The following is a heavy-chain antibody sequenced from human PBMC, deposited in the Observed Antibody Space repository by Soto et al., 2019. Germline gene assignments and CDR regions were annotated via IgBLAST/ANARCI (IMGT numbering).Heavy chain of an antibody. CDR3: AKPIGTGRWLDFDS. Sequence: GGSLRLSCAASGFTFDTYAMGWVRQASGKGLEWVAGISGSGDTTKYANSVKGRFIISRDNSKNTLYLQMDSLSIEDTAVYYCAKPIGTGRWLDFDSWGQGTLVTVSS. D-gene: IGHD5-12*01. J-gene: IGHJ4*02. CDR2: ISGSGDTT. CDR1: GFTFDTYA. V-gene: IGHV3-23*01.